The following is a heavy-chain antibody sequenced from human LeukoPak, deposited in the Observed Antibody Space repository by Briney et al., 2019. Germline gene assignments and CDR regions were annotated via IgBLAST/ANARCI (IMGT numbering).Heavy chain of an antibody. D-gene: IGHD6-19*01. J-gene: IGHJ2*01. CDR3: AKIGVIGNWYFDI. Sequence: GGSLRLSCAASGFTFSSKGMSWVRQSPGTGLEWVSSISSSGGETYHADSVKGRFTVSRDNSKNTLYLQINSLRTEDTAVYYCAKIGVIGNWYFDIWGRGTLVTVSS. CDR2: ISSSGGET. CDR1: GFTFSSKG. V-gene: IGHV3-23*01.